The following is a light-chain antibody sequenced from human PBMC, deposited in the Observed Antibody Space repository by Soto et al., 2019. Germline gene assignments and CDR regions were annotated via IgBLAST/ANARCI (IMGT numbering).Light chain of an antibody. CDR2: EVN. CDR1: SSDVGAYNY. CDR3: SSYAPSSSFAYV. Sequence: QSVLTQPPSASGSPGQSVTISCTGTSSDVGAYNYVSWYQQHPGRAPKLLIFEVNKRPSGVPDRFSGSKSGNTASLTVSGLQAEDEADYYCSSYAPSSSFAYVFGTGTKVTVL. J-gene: IGLJ1*01. V-gene: IGLV2-8*01.